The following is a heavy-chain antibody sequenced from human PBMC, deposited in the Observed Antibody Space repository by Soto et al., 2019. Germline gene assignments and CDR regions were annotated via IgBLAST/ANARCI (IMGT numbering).Heavy chain of an antibody. Sequence: QVQLQESGPGLVKPSETLSLTCTVSGAPITTTKWWAWVRLPPGKGLEWIGELSRGDERSSNPSQPGRARMYLGNPYKKLRVQLTSVIAEDAAIYDYITQTISYTWGAWGRGTSVTVSS. V-gene: IGHV4-4*02. CDR3: ITQTISYTWGA. CDR1: GAPITTTKW. J-gene: IGHJ5*01. CDR2: LSRGDER. D-gene: IGHD1-20*01.